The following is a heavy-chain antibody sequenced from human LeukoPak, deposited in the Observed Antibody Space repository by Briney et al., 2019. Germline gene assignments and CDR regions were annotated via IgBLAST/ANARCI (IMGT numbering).Heavy chain of an antibody. V-gene: IGHV1-18*01. Sequence: GASVKVSCKASGYTFTSYGISWVRQAPGQGLEWMGWISAYNGNTNYAQKLQGRVTMTTDTSTSTAYMELRSLRSDDTAVYYCARDYYDSSGGSSLLRNPDYWGQGTLVTVSS. J-gene: IGHJ4*02. CDR2: ISAYNGNT. CDR3: ARDYYDSSGGSSLLRNPDY. CDR1: GYTFTSYG. D-gene: IGHD3-22*01.